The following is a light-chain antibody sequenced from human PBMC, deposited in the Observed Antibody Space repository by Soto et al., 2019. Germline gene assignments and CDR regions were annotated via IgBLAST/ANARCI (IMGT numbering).Light chain of an antibody. CDR1: SSNIGSNY. J-gene: IGLJ3*02. V-gene: IGLV1-47*01. CDR3: AAWDDSLSGVV. CDR2: MNN. Sequence: QAVVTQPPSASGTPGQRVTISCSGSSSNIGSNYVYWYQQLPGTAPKLLIYMNNQRPSGVPDRFSGSKSGTSASLAISGLRSEDEADYYCAAWDDSLSGVVFGGGTKLTVL.